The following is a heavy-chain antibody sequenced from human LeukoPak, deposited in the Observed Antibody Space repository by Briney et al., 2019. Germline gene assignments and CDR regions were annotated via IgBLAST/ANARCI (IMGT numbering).Heavy chain of an antibody. J-gene: IGHJ4*02. D-gene: IGHD1-26*01. CDR1: GFAFRNYA. Sequence: AGGSLKLSCTASGFAFRNYAMSWVRQAPGEGLEWVSGISGFNTYYADSVKGRFTISRDNAKNSLYLQLNSLRAEDTAIYYCARDGSSYRYFDSWGQGTLVTVTS. CDR3: ARDGSSYRYFDS. CDR2: ISGFNT. V-gene: IGHV3-23*01.